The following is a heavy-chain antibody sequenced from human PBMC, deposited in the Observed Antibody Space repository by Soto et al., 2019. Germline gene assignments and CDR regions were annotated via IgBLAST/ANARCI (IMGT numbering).Heavy chain of an antibody. V-gene: IGHV4-31*03. CDR2: IYYSGST. CDR1: GGSISSGGYY. D-gene: IGHD2-2*01. J-gene: IGHJ5*02. CDR3: ARHIVVVPAAPITSWFDP. Sequence: SETLSLTCTVSGGSISSGGYYWSWIRQHPGKGLEWIGYIYYSGSTYYNPSLKSRVTISVDTSKNQFSLKLSSVTAADTAVYYCARHIVVVPAAPITSWFDPWGQGTLVTVSS.